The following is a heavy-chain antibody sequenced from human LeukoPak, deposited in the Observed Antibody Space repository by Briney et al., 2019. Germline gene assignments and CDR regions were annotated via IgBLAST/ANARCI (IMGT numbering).Heavy chain of an antibody. Sequence: ASVKVSCKASGDTFSAYYVHWVRQAPGQGLEWMGCNNPNGATDYAQKFQGRVTMTRDTSISTAYMDLSSLRSDDTAVYYCARDEAASRDNALDMWGQGTMVTVFS. CDR3: ARDEAASRDNALDM. V-gene: IGHV1-2*02. CDR1: GDTFSAYY. J-gene: IGHJ3*02. D-gene: IGHD2-15*01. CDR2: NNPNGAT.